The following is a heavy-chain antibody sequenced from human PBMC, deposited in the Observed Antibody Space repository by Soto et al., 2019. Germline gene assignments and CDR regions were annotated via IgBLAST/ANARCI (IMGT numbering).Heavy chain of an antibody. CDR1: GGSISSYY. CDR3: ARSLGYDLSYFDY. Sequence: KQSQTLSLTCTVSGGSISSYYWSWIRQPPGKGLEWIGYIYYSGSTNYNPSLKSRVTISVDTSKNQFSLKLSSVTAADTAVYYCARSLGYDLSYFDYWGQGTLVTVSS. CDR2: IYYSGST. V-gene: IGHV4-59*08. D-gene: IGHD5-12*01. J-gene: IGHJ4*02.